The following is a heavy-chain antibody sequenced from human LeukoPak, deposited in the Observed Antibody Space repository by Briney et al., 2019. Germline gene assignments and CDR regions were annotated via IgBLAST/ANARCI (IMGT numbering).Heavy chain of an antibody. CDR2: IWHDGSNK. J-gene: IGHJ3*02. CDR3: ARVDLVGATPLGAFDI. D-gene: IGHD1-26*01. Sequence: GSLRLSCAASGFTFSSYGMHWVRQAPGKGLEWVAVIWHDGSNKYYADSVKGRFTISRDNSKNTLYLQMNSLRAEDTAVYYCARVDLVGATPLGAFDIWGQGTMVTVSS. V-gene: IGHV3-33*01. CDR1: GFTFSSYG.